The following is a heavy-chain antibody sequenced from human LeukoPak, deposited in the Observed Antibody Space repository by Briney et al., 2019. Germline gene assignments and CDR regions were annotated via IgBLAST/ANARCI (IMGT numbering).Heavy chain of an antibody. V-gene: IGHV1-2*02. Sequence: AWVTVSLKSSAYTFTDCYIHLLRQAPAQGLECVGWINPNTGGTKYAQKFQCRVTMNRDTYIATAYMELRRLRSDDTAVYYCARDSSWRAFEYWGQGTLVTVSS. D-gene: IGHD5-12*01. CDR1: AYTFTDCY. CDR2: INPNTGGT. CDR3: ARDSSWRAFEY. J-gene: IGHJ4*02.